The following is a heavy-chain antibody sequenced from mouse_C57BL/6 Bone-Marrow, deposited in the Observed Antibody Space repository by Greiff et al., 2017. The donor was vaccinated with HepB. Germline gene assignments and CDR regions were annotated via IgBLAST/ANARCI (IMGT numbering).Heavy chain of an antibody. Sequence: ESGPGLVKPSQSLSLTCSVTGYSITSGYYWNWIRQFPGNKLEWMGYISYDGSNNYNPSLKNRISITRDTSKNQFFLKLNSVTTEDTATYYCARGRGYDWYFDVWGTGTTVTVSS. V-gene: IGHV3-6*01. CDR2: ISYDGSN. CDR1: GYSITSGYY. CDR3: ARGRGYDWYFDV. J-gene: IGHJ1*03.